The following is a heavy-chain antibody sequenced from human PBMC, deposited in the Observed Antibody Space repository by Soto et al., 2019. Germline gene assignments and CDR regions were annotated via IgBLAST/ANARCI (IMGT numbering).Heavy chain of an antibody. D-gene: IGHD2-21*01. CDR2: IYPAASDA. CDR1: GYKFSSYW. J-gene: IGHJ4*02. Sequence: ESLKISCKASGYKFSSYWIAWLRQVPGKGLEWMGVIYPAASDARYSPSFQGQVTISVDNSISTAYLQWSSLKASDTAMYYCARVRFISFICYPGRRPLFAYWGQGALVTVSS. V-gene: IGHV5-51*01. CDR3: ARVRFISFICYPGRRPLFAY.